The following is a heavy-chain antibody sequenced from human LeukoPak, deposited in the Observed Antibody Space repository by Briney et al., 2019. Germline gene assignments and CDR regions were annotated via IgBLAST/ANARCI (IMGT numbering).Heavy chain of an antibody. J-gene: IGHJ5*02. CDR2: IYHRGST. CDR1: GYFITSCYY. D-gene: IGHD4-11*01. CDR3: VSLTTMYSWLGP. V-gene: IGHV4-38-2*02. Sequence: PSETLSLTCTVSGYFITSCYYWGWIRQPPGKGLEWIGSIYHRGSTYYNPSLKSRVTISVDTSKTQSALRLNSVTVADTAVYYCVSLTTMYSWLGPWRQGILVTVSS.